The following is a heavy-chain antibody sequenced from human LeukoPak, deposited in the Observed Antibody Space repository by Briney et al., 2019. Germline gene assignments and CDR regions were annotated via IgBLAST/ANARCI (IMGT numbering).Heavy chain of an antibody. V-gene: IGHV3-7*01. CDR1: GLTFTDYW. CDR2: IKQDGGEK. J-gene: IGHJ4*02. Sequence: PGGSLRLSCAASGLTFTDYWMTWVRQALGKGLEWVAHIKQDGGEKYYVDSVKGRFTISRDNAENLVYLLMDSLRAADPAVYYCARGWHYALRFDYWGAGTLVTVST. D-gene: IGHD1-7*01. CDR3: ARGWHYALRFDY.